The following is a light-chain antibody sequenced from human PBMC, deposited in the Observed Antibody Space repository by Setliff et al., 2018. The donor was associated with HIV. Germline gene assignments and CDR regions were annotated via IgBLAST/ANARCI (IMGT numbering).Light chain of an antibody. CDR2: EVT. J-gene: IGLJ1*01. V-gene: IGLV2-14*01. Sequence: QSALTQPASVSGSPGQSITISCTGTSNDNGDNKYVSWYQHHPGKAPKLIIYEVTRRPSGVSNRFSGSKSGNTASLTISGLQGEDEADYYCSSYTSSDTPYVFGTGTKVTVL. CDR3: SSYTSSDTPYV. CDR1: SNDNGDNKY.